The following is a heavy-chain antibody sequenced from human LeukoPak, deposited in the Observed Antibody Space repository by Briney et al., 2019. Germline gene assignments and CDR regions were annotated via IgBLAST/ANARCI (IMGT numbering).Heavy chain of an antibody. CDR2: INPSGGST. D-gene: IGHD3-10*01. J-gene: IGHJ4*02. Sequence: ASVKVSCKASGYTFTSYYMHWVRQAPGQGLEWMGIINPSGGSTSYAQKFQGRVTMTRDTSTSTVYMELSSLRSEDTAVYYCARRGAMVRGVTEWDISPFDYWGQGTLVTVSS. CDR1: GYTFTSYY. V-gene: IGHV1-46*01. CDR3: ARRGAMVRGVTEWDISPFDY.